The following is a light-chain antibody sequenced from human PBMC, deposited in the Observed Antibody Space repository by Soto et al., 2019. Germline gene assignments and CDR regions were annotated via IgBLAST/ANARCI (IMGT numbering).Light chain of an antibody. CDR2: LNSDGSH. J-gene: IGLJ2*01. V-gene: IGLV4-69*01. CDR3: QTCGTSIRRV. CDR1: SGHSSYD. Sequence: QAVLTQSPSASASLGASVKLTCTLSSGHSSYDIAWHEQQPEKGPRYLMKLNSDGSHSQGDGIPDRFSGSSSGAARYLTISSLQSEDEADYYCQTCGTSIRRVFGTGTKLTVL.